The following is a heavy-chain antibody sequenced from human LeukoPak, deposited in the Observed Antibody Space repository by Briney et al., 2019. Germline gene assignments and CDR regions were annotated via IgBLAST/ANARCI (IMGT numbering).Heavy chain of an antibody. Sequence: GGSLRLSCVVSGFSVSINYMSWVRQAPGKGPEWVSVIYSGGTTYYADSVKGRFTISRDNSKNTVYLQMNSLRVDDTAVYYCARGGGSGYYAAEYYMDVWGKGTTVTISS. D-gene: IGHD3-22*01. CDR3: ARGGGSGYYAAEYYMDV. V-gene: IGHV3-53*01. J-gene: IGHJ6*03. CDR2: IYSGGTT. CDR1: GFSVSINY.